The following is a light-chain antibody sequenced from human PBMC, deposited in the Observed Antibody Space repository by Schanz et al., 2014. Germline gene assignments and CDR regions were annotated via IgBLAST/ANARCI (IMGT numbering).Light chain of an antibody. J-gene: IGKJ1*01. Sequence: EIVMTQSPATLSVSPGERATLSCRASQSIRSNLAWYQQKPGQAPRLLIYGASTRATGIPARFSGSGSGTDFTLTISGLQSEDFAMYYCQQYNEWPRTFGQGTRVEIK. CDR1: QSIRSN. V-gene: IGKV3-15*01. CDR2: GAS. CDR3: QQYNEWPRT.